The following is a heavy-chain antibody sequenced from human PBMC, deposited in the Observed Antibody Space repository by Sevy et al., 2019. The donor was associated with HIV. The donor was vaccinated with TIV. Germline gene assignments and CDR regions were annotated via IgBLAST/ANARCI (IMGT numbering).Heavy chain of an antibody. CDR3: AKDLYYSGSGSYDY. CDR1: GFTFDDYA. D-gene: IGHD3-10*01. CDR2: ISWNSGNI. Sequence: GGSLRLSCAASGFTFDDYAMHWVRQAPGKGLEWVSGISWNSGNIGYADSVKGRFTIPRDNAKNSLYLQMNSLRPEDTALYYCAKDLYYSGSGSYDYWGQGTLVTVSS. J-gene: IGHJ4*02. V-gene: IGHV3-9*01.